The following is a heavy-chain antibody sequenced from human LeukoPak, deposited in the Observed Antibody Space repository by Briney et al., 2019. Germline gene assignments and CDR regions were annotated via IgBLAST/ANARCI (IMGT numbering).Heavy chain of an antibody. Sequence: PGGSLRLSCAASGFTFSKSVMSWVRQAPGKGLEWVSAISDSDERTDYGDSVKGRFTISRDNSKNTLYLQMNSLRAEDTAVYYCARRVEGTKDYWGQGTQVTVSS. CDR2: ISDSDERT. D-gene: IGHD2-8*01. J-gene: IGHJ4*02. CDR3: ARRVEGTKDY. CDR1: GFTFSKSV. V-gene: IGHV3-23*01.